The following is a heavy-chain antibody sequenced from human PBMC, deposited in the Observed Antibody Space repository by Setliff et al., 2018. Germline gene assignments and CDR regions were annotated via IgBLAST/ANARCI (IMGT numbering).Heavy chain of an antibody. J-gene: IGHJ2*01. D-gene: IGHD6-19*01. CDR1: GASISSDGYY. CDR3: ARSRTIAVKGGVFAV. CDR2: IYYSRST. Sequence: PSETLSLTCSVSGASISSDGYYWSWIRQYPGKGLEWIGYIYYSRSTYYNPSLKSRVTISLDTSENQFSLELTSVTAADTAVYYCARSRTIAVKGGVFAVWGRGTLVTVSS. V-gene: IGHV4-31*03.